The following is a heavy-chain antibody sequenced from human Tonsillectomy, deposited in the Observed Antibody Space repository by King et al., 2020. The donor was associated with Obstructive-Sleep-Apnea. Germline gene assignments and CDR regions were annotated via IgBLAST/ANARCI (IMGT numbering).Heavy chain of an antibody. CDR1: GFTFSSYC. CDR2: INSYGGST. CDR3: ASDLGSYYCY. V-gene: IGHV3-74*01. Sequence: VQLVESGGGLVQPGGSLRLSCASSGFTFSSYCIHWFLQAPGKGRVWVSRINSYGGSTSYAYSVKGLFTIPRDNAKNTLYLQMNSLIAEDTAVYYCASDLGSYYCYWGQGTLVTVSS. D-gene: IGHD1-26*01. J-gene: IGHJ4*02.